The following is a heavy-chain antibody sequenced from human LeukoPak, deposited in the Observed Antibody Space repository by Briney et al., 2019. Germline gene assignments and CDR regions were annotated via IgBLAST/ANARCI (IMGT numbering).Heavy chain of an antibody. D-gene: IGHD3-10*01. CDR3: AVLVELHDAFDI. J-gene: IGHJ3*02. CDR2: IYGGGDT. CDR1: GITVSDKY. V-gene: IGHV3-53*01. Sequence: GGSLRLSCEVSGITVSDKYMSWVRQAPGKGLECVSLIYGGGDTYYADSVKGRFTISRDNAKDSLYLQMNSLRAEDTAVYYCAVLVELHDAFDIWGQGTMVTVSS.